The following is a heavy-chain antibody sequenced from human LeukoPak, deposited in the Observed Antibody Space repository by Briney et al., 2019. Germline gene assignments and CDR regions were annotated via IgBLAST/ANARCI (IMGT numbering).Heavy chain of an antibody. J-gene: IGHJ4*02. Sequence: PSETLSLTCTVSGGSMSSYYWSWIRQPPGEGLEWIGYIYYSGSTKYNPSLKSRVAISVDTSKNRFSLKLSSVTAADTAVYYCARGARAGYNLEPFDYWGQGTLVTVSS. V-gene: IGHV4-59*08. CDR2: IYYSGST. D-gene: IGHD5-24*01. CDR1: GGSMSSYY. CDR3: ARGARAGYNLEPFDY.